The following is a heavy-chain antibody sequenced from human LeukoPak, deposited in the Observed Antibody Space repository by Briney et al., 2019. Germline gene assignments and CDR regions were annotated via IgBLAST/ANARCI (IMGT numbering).Heavy chain of an antibody. V-gene: IGHV3-23*01. D-gene: IGHD3-10*01. CDR3: AKDRPPTYYYGSGSSTDFDP. CDR1: GFTFSSYA. Sequence: GGSLRLSCAASGFTFSSYAMSWVRQAPGKGLEWVSAISGSGGSTYYADSVRGRFTISRDNSKNTLYLQMNSLRAEDTAVYYCAKDRPPTYYYGSGSSTDFDPWGQGTLVTVSS. J-gene: IGHJ5*02. CDR2: ISGSGGST.